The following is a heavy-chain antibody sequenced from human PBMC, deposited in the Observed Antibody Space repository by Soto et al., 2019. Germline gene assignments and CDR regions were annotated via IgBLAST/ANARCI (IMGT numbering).Heavy chain of an antibody. V-gene: IGHV4-59*01. D-gene: IGHD5-12*01. CDR3: ARVLRDGYNSGAFDI. CDR2: IYYSGST. J-gene: IGHJ3*02. Sequence: SETLSLTCAVYGGSFSGFYWSWIRQPPGKGLEWIGYIYYSGSTNYNPSLKSRVTISVDTSKNQFSLKLSSVTAADTAVYYCARVLRDGYNSGAFDIWGQGTMVTVSS. CDR1: GGSFSGFY.